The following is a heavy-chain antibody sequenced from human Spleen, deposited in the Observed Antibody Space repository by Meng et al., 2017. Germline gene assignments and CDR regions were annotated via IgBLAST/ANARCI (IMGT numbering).Heavy chain of an antibody. CDR1: GFTVSTNY. CDR3: AKDPTRIAAAGTLDY. D-gene: IGHD6-13*01. V-gene: IGHV3-23*01. J-gene: IGHJ4*02. CDR2: ISGSGGST. Sequence: GGSLRLSCAASGFTVSTNYMSWVRQAPGKGLEWVSAISGSGGSTYYADSVKGRFTISRDNSKNTLYLQMNSLRAEDTAVYYCAKDPTRIAAAGTLDYWGQGTLVTVSS.